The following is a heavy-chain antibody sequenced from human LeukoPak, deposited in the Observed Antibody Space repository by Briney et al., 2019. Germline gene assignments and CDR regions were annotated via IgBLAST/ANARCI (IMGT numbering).Heavy chain of an antibody. CDR2: VNSYSGGT. Sequence: ASVKVSCKASGYTFTDHFVHWVRQAPVQGLQWMGWVNSYSGGTSYGPSFRGRVTMTREKSISTVYMELSGLTSDDTAVYFCARARKLADDAFDVWGQGSMVTVSS. CDR1: GYTFTDHF. J-gene: IGHJ3*01. CDR3: ARARKLADDAFDV. V-gene: IGHV1-2*02.